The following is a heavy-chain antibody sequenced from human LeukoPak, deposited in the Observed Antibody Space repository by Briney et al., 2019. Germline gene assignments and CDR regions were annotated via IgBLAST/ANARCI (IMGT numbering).Heavy chain of an antibody. J-gene: IGHJ4*02. V-gene: IGHV1-3*01. CDR3: ARLVRGVAVFDY. CDR1: GYTFTSYA. CDR2: INAGNGNT. D-gene: IGHD3-10*01. Sequence: GASVKVSCKASGYTFTSYAMHWVRQAPGQRLEWMGWINAGNGNTKYSQKFPGRVTITRDTSASTAYMELSSLRSEDTAVYYCARLVRGVAVFDYWGQGTLVTVSS.